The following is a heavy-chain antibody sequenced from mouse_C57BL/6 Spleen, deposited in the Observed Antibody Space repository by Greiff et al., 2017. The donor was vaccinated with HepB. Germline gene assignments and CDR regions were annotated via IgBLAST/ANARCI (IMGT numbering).Heavy chain of an antibody. CDR2: IRSKSNNYAT. J-gene: IGHJ4*01. V-gene: IGHV10-1*01. CDR3: VRERPTDLLYYAMDY. CDR1: GFSFNTYA. Sequence: EVQLVESGGGLVQPKGSLKLSCATSGFSFNTYAMNWVRQAPGKGLEWVARIRSKSNNYATYYADSVKDRFTISRDDSESMLYLQMNNLKTEDTAMYYCVRERPTDLLYYAMDYWGQGTSVTVSS.